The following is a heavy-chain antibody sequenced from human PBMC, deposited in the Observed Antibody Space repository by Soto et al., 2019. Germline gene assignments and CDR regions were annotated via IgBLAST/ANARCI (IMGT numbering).Heavy chain of an antibody. V-gene: IGHV1-24*01. CDR1: GYTLTELS. D-gene: IGHD3-3*01. J-gene: IGHJ5*02. CDR3: AIQNDFWSGTLQGFDP. Sequence: ASVKVSCKVSGYTLTELSMHWVRQAPGQGLEWMGGFDPEDGETIYAQKFQGRVTMTEDTSTDTAYMELSSLRSEDTAVYYCAIQNDFWSGTLQGFDPWGQGTLVTVSS. CDR2: FDPEDGET.